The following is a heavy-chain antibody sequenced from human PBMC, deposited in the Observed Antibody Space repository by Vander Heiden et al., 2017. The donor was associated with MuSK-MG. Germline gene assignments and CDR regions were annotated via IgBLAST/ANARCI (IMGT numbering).Heavy chain of an antibody. D-gene: IGHD2-15*01. CDR2: IRSKANNYAT. V-gene: IGHV3-73*01. CDR1: GFSFCDSA. CDR3: TKDITFDY. Sequence: QLVESGGGLVQPGGSVKLSCAATGFSFCDSAMHLVPQASGKGLEWVGRIRSKANNYATAYAASVKARFTISRDDSKNTVYLKMNSLKTEDTAVYYCTKDITFDYWGQGTLVTVSS. J-gene: IGHJ4*02.